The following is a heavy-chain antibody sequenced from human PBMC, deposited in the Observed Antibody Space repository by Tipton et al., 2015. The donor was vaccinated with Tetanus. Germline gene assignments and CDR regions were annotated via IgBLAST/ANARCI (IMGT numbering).Heavy chain of an antibody. Sequence: SLRLSCGVSGFTFSTTKMNWVRQAPGRGLEWVSSISSTSRYINYADSVKGRFTISRDNAKNSLFLEMNSLRVDDTAVYYCVSGSALDYWGQGTLISVSS. CDR1: GFTFSTTK. V-gene: IGHV3-21*01. CDR2: ISSTSRYI. CDR3: VSGSALDY. D-gene: IGHD6-25*01. J-gene: IGHJ4*02.